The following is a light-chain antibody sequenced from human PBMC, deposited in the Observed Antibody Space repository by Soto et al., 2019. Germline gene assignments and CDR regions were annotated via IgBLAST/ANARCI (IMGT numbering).Light chain of an antibody. V-gene: IGLV1-40*01. CDR1: SSHIGATYD. CDR2: GNS. J-gene: IGLJ1*01. Sequence: QSVLTQPPSVSGAPGQRVTIPCAGSSSHIGATYDIHWYQQVPGTAPRLLIYGNSNRPSGVPDRFAGSKSGTSASLAITGLQAEDEGHYYCQSYDKRLTAYVFGTGTKLTVL. CDR3: QSYDKRLTAYV.